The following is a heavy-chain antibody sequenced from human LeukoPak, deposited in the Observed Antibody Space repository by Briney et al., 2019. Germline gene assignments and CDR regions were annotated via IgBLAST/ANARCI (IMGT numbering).Heavy chain of an antibody. CDR2: IATDSTI. CDR3: ARDGGPIAVAGTFAFDI. J-gene: IGHJ3*02. Sequence: GGSLRLSCAASGFILSSSEMNWVRQAPGKGLEWVSFIATDSTIYYADSVKGRFTISRDNSKNTLYLQMNSLRAEDTAVYYCARDGGPIAVAGTFAFDIWGQGTMVTVSS. CDR1: GFILSSSE. D-gene: IGHD6-19*01. V-gene: IGHV3-48*03.